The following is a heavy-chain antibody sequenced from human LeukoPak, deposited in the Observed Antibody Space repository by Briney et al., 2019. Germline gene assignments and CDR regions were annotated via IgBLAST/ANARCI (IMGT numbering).Heavy chain of an antibody. CDR3: ARGEATTVISSYYYGMDV. Sequence: GGSLRLSCAASGFSFSSYWMSWVRQAPGKGLEWVANIKQDGSDKYYLTSVRGRFTISRDNAKNSLFLQMNSLRAEDTAVYYCARGEATTVISSYYYGMDVWGQGTTVTVSS. V-gene: IGHV3-7*01. CDR2: IKQDGSDK. D-gene: IGHD4-17*01. J-gene: IGHJ6*02. CDR1: GFSFSSYW.